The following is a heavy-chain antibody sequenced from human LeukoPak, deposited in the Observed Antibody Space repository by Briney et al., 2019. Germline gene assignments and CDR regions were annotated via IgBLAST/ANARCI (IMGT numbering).Heavy chain of an antibody. CDR2: LHTGGRT. D-gene: IGHD6-19*01. CDR1: GFIVSNSY. CDR3: ARDPSGNLYFDY. V-gene: IGHV3-53*01. J-gene: IGHJ4*02. Sequence: GGSLRLTCAASGFIVSNSYMSWVRQAPGKGLEWVSVLHTGGRTFYADSVMGRFTISTDNSKNTLFLQMNSLRAEDTAVYYCARDPSGNLYFDYWGQGALVTVSS.